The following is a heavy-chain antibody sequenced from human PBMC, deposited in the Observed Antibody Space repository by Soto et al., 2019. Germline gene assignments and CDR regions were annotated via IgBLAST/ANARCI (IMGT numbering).Heavy chain of an antibody. V-gene: IGHV3-33*01. J-gene: IGHJ6*02. CDR2: IWYDGSNR. CDR3: AREVGVYFDRPIDGGYYYGMDV. D-gene: IGHD3-9*01. CDR1: GFTFSSYD. Sequence: PGGSLRLSCAASGFTFSSYDMHWVRQAPGKGLEWVAVIWYDGSNRYYADSVKGRFTISRDNPKNTLYLQMNSLRAEDTAVYYCAREVGVYFDRPIDGGYYYGMDVWGQGTTVTVSS.